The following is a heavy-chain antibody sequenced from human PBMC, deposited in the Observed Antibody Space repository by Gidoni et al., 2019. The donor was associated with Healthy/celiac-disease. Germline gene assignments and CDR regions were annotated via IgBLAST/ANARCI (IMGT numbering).Heavy chain of an antibody. J-gene: IGHJ6*02. Sequence: GFTFSSYGMHWVRQAPGKGLEWVAVIWYDGSNKYYADSVKGRFTISRDNSKNTLYLQMNSLRAEDTAVYYGARDWLAPYEYCCSTSCYPFRVAPEDYGMDVWGQGTTVTVSS. V-gene: IGHV3-33*01. CDR2: IWYDGSNK. CDR3: ARDWLAPYEYCCSTSCYPFRVAPEDYGMDV. D-gene: IGHD2-2*01. CDR1: GFTFSSYG.